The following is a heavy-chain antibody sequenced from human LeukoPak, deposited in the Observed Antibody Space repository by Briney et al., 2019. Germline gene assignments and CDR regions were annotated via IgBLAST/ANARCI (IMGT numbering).Heavy chain of an antibody. V-gene: IGHV1-2*06. CDR3: AISPGRGTGFTMIREDY. CDR2: INPNSGGT. D-gene: IGHD3-22*01. CDR1: GYTFTGYY. J-gene: IGHJ4*02. Sequence: ASVKVSCKASGYTFTGYYMRWVRQAPGQGLEWMGRINPNSGGTNYAQKFQGRVTMTRDTSISTAYMELSRLRSDDTAVYYCAISPGRGTGFTMIREDYWGQGTLVTVSS.